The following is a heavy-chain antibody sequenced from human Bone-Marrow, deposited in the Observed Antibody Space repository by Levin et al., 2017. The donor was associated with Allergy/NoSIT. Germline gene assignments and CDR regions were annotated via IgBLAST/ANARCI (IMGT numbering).Heavy chain of an antibody. CDR1: GFTFDDYT. V-gene: IGHV3-43*01. J-gene: IGHJ4*02. Sequence: GESLKISCAASGFTFDDYTMHWVRQRPGRGLEWVSLISWDGSRIYYADSVKGRFTISRDNRKNSLYLQLNSLRTEDSGFYYCGKDLRLRFFDWSPPGYWGQGTLVTVSS. CDR2: ISWDGSRI. CDR3: GKDLRLRFFDWSPPGY. D-gene: IGHD3-9*01.